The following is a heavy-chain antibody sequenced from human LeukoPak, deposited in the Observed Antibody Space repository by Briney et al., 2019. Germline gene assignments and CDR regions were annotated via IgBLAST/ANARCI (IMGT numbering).Heavy chain of an antibody. J-gene: IGHJ4*02. CDR2: INTDGSTT. CDR1: GFTFSSYW. Sequence: GGSLRLSCAASGFTFSSYWMHWVRQAPGKGLVWVSHINTDGSTTTYADSVKGRFSISRDNAKNTLYLQMNTLRAEDTAVYYCARDIADSAHEEGYWGQGTLVTVSS. V-gene: IGHV3-74*01. CDR3: ARDIADSAHEEGY. D-gene: IGHD5-12*01.